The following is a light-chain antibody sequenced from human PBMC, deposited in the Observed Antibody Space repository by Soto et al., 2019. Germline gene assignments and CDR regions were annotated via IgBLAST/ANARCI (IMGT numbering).Light chain of an antibody. CDR2: AAS. CDR1: QGIRNF. CDR3: QKYSSVPV. V-gene: IGKV1-27*01. J-gene: IGKJ3*01. Sequence: DIQMTQSPTSLSASVGDRVTITCRASQGIRNFVAWYQQKPGKAPKLRIYAASTLQSGVPSRFSGSGSGTDFTRTINSLQHEDVEASSSQKYSSVPVFGPGTKAEIK.